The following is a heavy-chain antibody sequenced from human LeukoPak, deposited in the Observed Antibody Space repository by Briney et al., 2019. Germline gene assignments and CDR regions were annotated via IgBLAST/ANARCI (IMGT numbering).Heavy chain of an antibody. CDR2: IGTAGDT. CDR1: GFTFSSYD. D-gene: IGHD5-24*01. J-gene: IGHJ2*01. Sequence: PGGSLRLSCAASGFTFSSYDMHWVRHPTGKGLEWVSTIGTAGDTYYPGSVKGRFTIPRENAKNSLYLQMNSLRAGDTAVYYCARSRDGYNLWYFDLWGRGTLVTVSS. CDR3: ARSRDGYNLWYFDL. V-gene: IGHV3-13*01.